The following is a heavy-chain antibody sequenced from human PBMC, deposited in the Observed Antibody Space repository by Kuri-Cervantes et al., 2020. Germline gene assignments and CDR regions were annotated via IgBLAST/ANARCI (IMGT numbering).Heavy chain of an antibody. CDR1: GYTFTSYA. J-gene: IGHJ4*02. D-gene: IGHD1-1*01. V-gene: IGHV1-3*01. CDR2: INPSGGST. CDR3: ARARYRTTDFDY. Sequence: APVKVSCKASGYTFTSYAMHWVRQAPGQGLEWMGIINPSGGSTSYAQKFQGRVTITRDTSASTAYMELSSLRSEDTAVYYCARARYRTTDFDYWGQGTLVTVSS.